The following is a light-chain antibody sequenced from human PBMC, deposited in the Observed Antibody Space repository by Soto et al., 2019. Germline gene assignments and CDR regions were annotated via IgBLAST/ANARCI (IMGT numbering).Light chain of an antibody. J-gene: IGKJ1*01. CDR1: QGIRDD. CDR2: AAS. CDR3: LQYRSFPRT. Sequence: DIQLTQSPSPLSASXGSRVTITXXASQGIRDDLGWYQQKAGEAPKRLIYAASSLHSGVPSRFSGSGSGTEFTLTISSLQPEDFATYYCLQYRSFPRTFGQGTKVDI. V-gene: IGKV1-17*01.